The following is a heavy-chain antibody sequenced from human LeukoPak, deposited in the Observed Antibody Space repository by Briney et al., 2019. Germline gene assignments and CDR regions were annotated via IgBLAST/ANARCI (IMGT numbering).Heavy chain of an antibody. Sequence: GGSLRLSCAASGFTLSSNAMNWVRQSPGKGLEWVSTIGGSGGATYYADSVKGRFTISRDTPKNTLYLQMNSLRAEDTAVYYCAKGWYDLAYWGQGTLVTVSS. D-gene: IGHD6-13*01. CDR1: GFTLSSNA. V-gene: IGHV3-23*01. J-gene: IGHJ4*02. CDR2: IGGSGGAT. CDR3: AKGWYDLAY.